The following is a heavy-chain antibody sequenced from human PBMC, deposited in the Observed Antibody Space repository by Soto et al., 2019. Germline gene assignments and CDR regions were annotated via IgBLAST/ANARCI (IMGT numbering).Heavy chain of an antibody. Sequence: QVQLVESGGGLVKPGGSLRLSCAASGFTFSDYDMTWIRQAAGKGLEWVSYISTRGNIKYYAESVEGRFTISRDNAKNSLYLQMNSLRADDTAVYFCARNGGTFDHWGQGTLVTVSS. D-gene: IGHD3-16*01. CDR3: ARNGGTFDH. V-gene: IGHV3-11*01. J-gene: IGHJ5*02. CDR1: GFTFSDYD. CDR2: ISTRGNIK.